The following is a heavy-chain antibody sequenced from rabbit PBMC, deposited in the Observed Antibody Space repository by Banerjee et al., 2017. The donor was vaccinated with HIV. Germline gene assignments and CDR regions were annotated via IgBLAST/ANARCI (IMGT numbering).Heavy chain of an antibody. CDR3: ARDLAGVIGWNFNF. V-gene: IGHV1S40*01. J-gene: IGHJ4*01. Sequence: QSLEESGGGLVKPGASLTLTCKASGFTLSSYWMSWVRQAPGKGLEWIACINISSGNTVYASWAKGRFTISKTSSTTVTLQMTSLTAADTATYFCARDLAGVIGWNFNFRGPGTLVTVS. CDR1: GFTLSSYW. CDR2: INISSGNT. D-gene: IGHD4-1*01.